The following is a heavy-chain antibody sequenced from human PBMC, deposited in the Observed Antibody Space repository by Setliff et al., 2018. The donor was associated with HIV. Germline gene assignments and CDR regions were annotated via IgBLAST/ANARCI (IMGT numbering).Heavy chain of an antibody. CDR3: ARVPTSSWYVTTQRTKEYLHQ. V-gene: IGHV4-39*07. CDR2: IYYSGNT. CDR1: GGSIKSSSYY. D-gene: IGHD6-13*01. J-gene: IGHJ1*01. Sequence: SETLSLTCTVSGGSIKSSSYYWGWIRQPPGKGLEWIGSIYYSGNTYYNPSLKSRVTISVDTSRNQFSLRLSSVTAADTAIYYCARVPTSSWYVTTQRTKEYLHQWGQGTLVTVSS.